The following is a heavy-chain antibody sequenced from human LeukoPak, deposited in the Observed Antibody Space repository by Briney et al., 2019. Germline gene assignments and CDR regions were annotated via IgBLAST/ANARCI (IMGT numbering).Heavy chain of an antibody. Sequence: SVKVSCKASGGTFSSYAISWVRQAPGQGLEWMGGIIPIFGTANYAQKFQGRVTITADDSTSTAYMELSSLRSEDTAVYYCARGGDTAMAKDAFDIWGQGTMVTVSS. CDR2: IIPIFGTA. CDR1: GGTFSSYA. V-gene: IGHV1-69*13. CDR3: ARGGDTAMAKDAFDI. D-gene: IGHD5-18*01. J-gene: IGHJ3*02.